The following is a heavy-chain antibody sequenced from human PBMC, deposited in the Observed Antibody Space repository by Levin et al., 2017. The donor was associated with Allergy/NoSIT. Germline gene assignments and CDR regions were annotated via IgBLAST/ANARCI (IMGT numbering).Heavy chain of an antibody. Sequence: SETLSLTCTVSGVSVSTNDYYWGWIRQPPGQGLEWIGSIFHSGYTSYNSSLKSRVTISVDTSKNHFSLKLAFVTAPDTAIYYCASVKRFADYVDYWGQGTLVTVSS. CDR1: GVSVSTNDYY. J-gene: IGHJ4*02. D-gene: IGHD3-3*01. CDR2: IFHSGYT. CDR3: ASVKRFADYVDY. V-gene: IGHV4-39*02.